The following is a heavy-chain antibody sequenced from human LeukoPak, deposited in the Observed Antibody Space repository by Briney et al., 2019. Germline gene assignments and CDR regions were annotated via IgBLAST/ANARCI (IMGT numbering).Heavy chain of an antibody. CDR1: GDSISGTHW. D-gene: IGHD3-22*01. Sequence: SETLSLTCGVFGDSISGTHWWSWVRQPPGKGLEWIGEINHSGSTNYNPSLKSRVTISVDTSKNQFSLKLSSVTAADTAVYYCAEGITMIKGAFDIWGQGTMVTVSS. CDR2: INHSGST. V-gene: IGHV4-4*02. J-gene: IGHJ3*02. CDR3: AEGITMIKGAFDI.